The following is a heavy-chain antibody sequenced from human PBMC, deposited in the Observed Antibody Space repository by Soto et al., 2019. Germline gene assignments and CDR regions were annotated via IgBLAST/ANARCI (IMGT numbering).Heavy chain of an antibody. D-gene: IGHD2-2*01. Sequence: ESLKISFKGSGYSFTSYWIGWVRQIPGKGLEWMGIIYPGDSDTRYSPSFQGQVTISADKSISTAYLQWSSLKASDTAMYYCARQDRYCSSTSCYLFGYWGQGTLVTVSS. CDR3: ARQDRYCSSTSCYLFGY. CDR2: IYPGDSDT. V-gene: IGHV5-51*01. J-gene: IGHJ4*02. CDR1: GYSFTSYW.